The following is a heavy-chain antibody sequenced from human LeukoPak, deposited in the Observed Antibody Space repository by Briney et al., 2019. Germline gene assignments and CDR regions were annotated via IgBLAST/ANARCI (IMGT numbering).Heavy chain of an antibody. CDR2: IYYSGST. CDR1: GRSISIHY. V-gene: IGHV4-59*11. Sequence: KPSETLSLTCTVSGRSISIHYWIYIPEPPGKTLKWIEYIYYSGSTNYNPSLKSRVTISVDTYKNQFYLKLSSVSAADTAVYYCASEVVGATFFEYWGQGTLVTVSS. D-gene: IGHD1-26*01. CDR3: ASEVVGATFFEY. J-gene: IGHJ4*02.